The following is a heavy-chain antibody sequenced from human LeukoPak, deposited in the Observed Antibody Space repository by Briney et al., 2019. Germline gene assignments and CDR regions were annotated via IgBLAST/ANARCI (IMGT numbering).Heavy chain of an antibody. CDR1: GDSVSTNSAA. CDR2: AYYRSKWFN. Sequence: SQTLSPTCAISGDSVSTNSAAWNWVRQSPSRGLEWLGRAYYRSKWFNDYAVSVKSRITINPDTSKNQLSLQLNSVTPEDTAVYFCAREGPDAFDIWGQGTVVTVSS. J-gene: IGHJ3*02. V-gene: IGHV6-1*01. CDR3: AREGPDAFDI.